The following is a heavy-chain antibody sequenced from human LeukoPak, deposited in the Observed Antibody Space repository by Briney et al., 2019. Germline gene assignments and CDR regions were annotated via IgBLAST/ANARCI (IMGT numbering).Heavy chain of an antibody. J-gene: IGHJ4*02. CDR3: ARDPISSGCYQPVDY. CDR1: GYTFTSYG. D-gene: IGHD3-22*01. CDR2: ISAYNGNT. V-gene: IGHV1-18*01. Sequence: GASVKVSCKASGYTFTSYGISWVRQAPGQGLEWMGWISAYNGNTNYAQKLQGRVTMTTDTSTSTAYTELRSLRSDDTAVYYCARDPISSGCYQPVDYWGQGTLVTVSS.